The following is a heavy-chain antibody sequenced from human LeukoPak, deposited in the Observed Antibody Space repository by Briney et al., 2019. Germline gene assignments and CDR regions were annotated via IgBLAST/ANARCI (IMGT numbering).Heavy chain of an antibody. V-gene: IGHV1-46*01. CDR2: VNPSGGST. CDR1: GYTFTSYY. J-gene: IGHJ5*02. Sequence: ASVKVSCKASGYTFTSYYMHWVRQAPGQGLEWMGIVNPSGGSTSYAQKFQGRVTMTRDMSTSTDYMELSSLRSEDTAVYYCARDNSVEDTAWWFDPWGRGTLVTVSS. CDR3: ARDNSVEDTAWWFDP. D-gene: IGHD4-23*01.